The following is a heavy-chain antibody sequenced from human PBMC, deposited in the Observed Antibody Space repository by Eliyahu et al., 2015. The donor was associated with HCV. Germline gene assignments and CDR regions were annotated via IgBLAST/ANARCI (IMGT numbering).Heavy chain of an antibody. J-gene: IGHJ4*02. CDR2: IYLDDDK. V-gene: IGHV2-5*02. Sequence: QITLKESGPTLVKPTQTPTXTXTFSGFSLSXXGVGVGWIRXXPGKALEWLALIYLDDDKRYSPSLKSRLTITKDTSKNQVVLTMTNMDPVDTATYYCARQSRGYFDYWGQGTLVTVSS. CDR1: GFSLSXXGVG. D-gene: IGHD3-10*01. CDR3: ARQSRGYFDY.